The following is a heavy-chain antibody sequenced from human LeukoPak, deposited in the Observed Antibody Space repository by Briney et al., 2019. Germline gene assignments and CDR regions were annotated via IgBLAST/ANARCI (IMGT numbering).Heavy chain of an antibody. J-gene: IGHJ6*03. Sequence: SETLSLTCTVSGGSISSSSYYWGWIRQPPGKGLEWIGSIYYSGSTYYNPSLKSRVPISVDTSKNQFSLKLSSVTAADTAVYYCARERKDDYSNDYYYYYYMDVWGKGTTVTVSS. CDR3: ARERKDDYSNDYYYYYYMDV. D-gene: IGHD4-11*01. CDR2: IYYSGST. V-gene: IGHV4-39*07. CDR1: GGSISSSSYY.